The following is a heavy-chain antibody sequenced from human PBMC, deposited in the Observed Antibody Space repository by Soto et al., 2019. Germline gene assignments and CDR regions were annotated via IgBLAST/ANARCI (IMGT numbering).Heavy chain of an antibody. Sequence: QVQLVESGGGLVQPGRSLRLSCAASGFTFSSYAMHWVRQAPGKGLEWVAVISCDGSNKYYADSVKGRFTISRDNSKNTLYLHMNSLRAEDTAVYYCSREWSSSWSGEIDYWGQGTLVTVSS. J-gene: IGHJ4*02. CDR2: ISCDGSNK. V-gene: IGHV3-30-3*01. D-gene: IGHD6-13*01. CDR3: SREWSSSWSGEIDY. CDR1: GFTFSSYA.